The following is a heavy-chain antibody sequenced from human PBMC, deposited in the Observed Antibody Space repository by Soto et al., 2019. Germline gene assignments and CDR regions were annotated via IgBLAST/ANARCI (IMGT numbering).Heavy chain of an antibody. D-gene: IGHD3-22*01. CDR2: IGCDGRTT. Sequence: GGSLRLSCAASGFTFSSHWMNWVRQAPGKGLVWVSRIGCDGRTTNHADSVKGRFTISRDNAKNPLYLQMNSLRAEETAVYYCARDASYDSSGYYCSNWFDXWGQGTLVTVSX. V-gene: IGHV3-74*01. CDR1: GFTFSSHW. CDR3: ARDASYDSSGYYCSNWFDX. J-gene: IGHJ5*02.